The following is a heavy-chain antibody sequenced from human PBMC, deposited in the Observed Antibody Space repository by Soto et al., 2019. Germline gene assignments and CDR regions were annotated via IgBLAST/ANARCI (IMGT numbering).Heavy chain of an antibody. V-gene: IGHV2-5*02. CDR1: GFSLSTSGAA. J-gene: IGHJ5*02. Sequence: QINLIESGPTLVKPTQTLTLTCTFSGFSLSTSGAAVGWVRQPPGRALEWLALIYWDGDKRYNASLGNRLTITKDTSMNQVVLTLTNVDPADTATYYCAHRATMTIFGLIIDSGIWFDPWGQGTRVIVSS. D-gene: IGHD3-3*01. CDR2: IYWDGDK. CDR3: AHRATMTIFGLIIDSGIWFDP.